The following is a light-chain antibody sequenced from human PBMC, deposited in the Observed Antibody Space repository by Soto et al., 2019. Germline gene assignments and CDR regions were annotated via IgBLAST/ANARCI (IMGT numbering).Light chain of an antibody. CDR1: QTISSF. CDR2: GVS. V-gene: IGKV1-39*01. J-gene: IGKJ4*01. Sequence: DIQMTQSPSSLSAFVGDRVTITCRASQTISSFLSWYQQKPGKAPKVLIYGVSSLQSGVPSRFSGSGSGTDFTLTISTLQPEDFATYYCQLSFSTPVTFGGGTKVEIK. CDR3: QLSFSTPVT.